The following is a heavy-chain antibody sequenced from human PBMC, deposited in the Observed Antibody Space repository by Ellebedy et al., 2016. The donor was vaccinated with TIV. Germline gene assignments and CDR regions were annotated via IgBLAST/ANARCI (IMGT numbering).Heavy chain of an antibody. V-gene: IGHV5-51*01. CDR2: IYPGDSDT. J-gene: IGHJ6*02. CDR3: ARRRGDHRGYYYYYGMDV. CDR1: GYSFTSYW. Sequence: GESLKIPXKGSGYSFTSYWIGWARQMPGKGLEWMGIIYPGDSDTRYSPSFQGQVTISADKSISTAYLQWSSLKASDTAMYYCARRRGDHRGYYYYYGMDVWGQGTTVTVSS. D-gene: IGHD2-21*02.